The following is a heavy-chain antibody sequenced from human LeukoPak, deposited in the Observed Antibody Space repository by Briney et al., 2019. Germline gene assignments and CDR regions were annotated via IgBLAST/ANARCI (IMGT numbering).Heavy chain of an antibody. CDR2: IVVGSGNT. D-gene: IGHD2-15*01. CDR1: GFTFTSSA. Sequence: SVKVSCKASGFTFTSSAVQWVPQARGQRLEWIGWIVVGSGNTNYAQKFQERVTITRDMSTSTAYMELSSLRSEDTAVYYCAAGHYCSGGSCSRYFDLWGRGTLVTVSS. CDR3: AAGHYCSGGSCSRYFDL. J-gene: IGHJ2*01. V-gene: IGHV1-58*01.